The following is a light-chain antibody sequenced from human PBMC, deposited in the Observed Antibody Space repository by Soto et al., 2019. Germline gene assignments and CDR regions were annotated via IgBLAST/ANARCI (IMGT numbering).Light chain of an antibody. V-gene: IGLV1-44*01. Sequence: QSVLTQPPSASGTPGQRVNISCSGSSSNIGSNTVNWYQQLPGTAPTLLIFTNNQRPSGVPDRFSRSKSGTSGSLAISGLQSDDEADYYCAAWDDSLNGYGFGDGTKGTVL. J-gene: IGLJ1*01. CDR3: AAWDDSLNGYG. CDR1: SSNIGSNT. CDR2: TNN.